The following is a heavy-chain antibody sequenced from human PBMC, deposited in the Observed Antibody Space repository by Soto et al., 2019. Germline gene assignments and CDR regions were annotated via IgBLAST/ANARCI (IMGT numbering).Heavy chain of an antibody. CDR3: AREPQLGEFEY. CDR2: IYYSGST. Sequence: XETLSLSFTVSGGSISSYYWSWIRQPPGKGLEWIGYIYYSGSTNYNPSLKSRVTISVDTSKNQFSLKLSSVTAADTAVYYCAREPQLGEFEYWGQGTLVTVS. V-gene: IGHV4-59*01. CDR1: GGSISSYY. D-gene: IGHD1-1*01. J-gene: IGHJ4*02.